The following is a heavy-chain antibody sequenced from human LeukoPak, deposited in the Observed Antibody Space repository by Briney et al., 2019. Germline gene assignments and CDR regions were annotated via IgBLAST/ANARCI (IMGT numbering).Heavy chain of an antibody. Sequence: PSETLSLTCTVSGGSISSSSYYWGWIRQPPGKGLEWIGSIYYSGSTYYNPSLKSRVTISVDTSKNQFSLKLSSVTGADTAVYYCALNTREYCGGDCYSWDYWGQGTLVTVSS. D-gene: IGHD2-21*02. V-gene: IGHV4-39*07. J-gene: IGHJ4*02. CDR3: ALNTREYCGGDCYSWDY. CDR2: IYYSGST. CDR1: GGSISSSSYY.